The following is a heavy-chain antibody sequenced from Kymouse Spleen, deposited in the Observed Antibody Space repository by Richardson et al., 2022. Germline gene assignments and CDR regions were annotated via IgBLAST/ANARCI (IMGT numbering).Heavy chain of an antibody. CDR2: ISYDGSNK. J-gene: IGHJ4*02. CDR1: GFTFSSYG. D-gene: IGHD7-27*02. Sequence: QVQLVESGGGVVQPGRSLRLSCAASGFTFSSYGMHWVRQAPGKGLEWVAVISYDGSNKYYADSVKGRFTISRDNSKNTLYLQMNSLRAEDTAVYYCARLGTTGDASYFDYWGQGTLVTVSS. V-gene: IGHV3-30*18. CDR3: ARLGTTGDASYFDY.